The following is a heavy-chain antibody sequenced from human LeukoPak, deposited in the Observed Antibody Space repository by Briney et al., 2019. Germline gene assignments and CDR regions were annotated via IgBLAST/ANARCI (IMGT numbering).Heavy chain of an antibody. Sequence: GGSLRLSCAASGFTFDDYGMSWVRQAPGKGLEWVSGINWNGGSTGYADSVKGRFTISRDNAKNSMYLEMKNLRGDDTGFYYCVRDSGSAWSGLFDSWGQGTLVTVSS. CDR2: INWNGGST. D-gene: IGHD2-21*02. CDR1: GFTFDDYG. J-gene: IGHJ4*02. V-gene: IGHV3-20*04. CDR3: VRDSGSAWSGLFDS.